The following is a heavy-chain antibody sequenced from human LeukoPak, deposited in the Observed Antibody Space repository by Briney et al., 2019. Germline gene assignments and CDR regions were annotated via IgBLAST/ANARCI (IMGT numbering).Heavy chain of an antibody. D-gene: IGHD3-10*01. CDR1: GFTFSSYA. CDR2: ISGSGGST. V-gene: IGHV3-23*01. J-gene: IGHJ4*02. Sequence: PGGSLRLSCAASGFTFSSYAMSWVRQAPGKGLEWVSAISGSGGSTYYADSVKGRFTISRDNSKNTLYLQMNSLRAEDTAVYYCAKDFRKTTSRWFGELSAGSTFDYWGQGTLVTVSS. CDR3: AKDFRKTTSRWFGELSAGSTFDY.